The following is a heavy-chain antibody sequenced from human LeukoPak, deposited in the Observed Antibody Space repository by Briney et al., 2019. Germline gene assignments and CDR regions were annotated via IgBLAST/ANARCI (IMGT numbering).Heavy chain of an antibody. J-gene: IGHJ6*02. D-gene: IGHD6-19*01. CDR1: GFTFNNYG. V-gene: IGHV3-30*02. Sequence: GGSLRLSCAASGFTFNNYGVQWVRQAPGKGLEWVAFIRYAGSHKYYADSVKGRFTISRDNSKNTLYLQMNSLRAEDTAVYYCARSSGWYFDGMDVWGQGTTVTVSS. CDR3: ARSSGWYFDGMDV. CDR2: IRYAGSHK.